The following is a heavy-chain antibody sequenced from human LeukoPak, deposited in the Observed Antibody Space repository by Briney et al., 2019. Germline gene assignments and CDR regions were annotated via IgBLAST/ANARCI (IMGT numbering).Heavy chain of an antibody. D-gene: IGHD6-19*01. CDR3: TTLMGSIGQ. Sequence: PGGSLRLSCAASGFSFSDAWMSWVRHAPGKGLEWVGRIKSKTDGGTTDYAAPVKGRFTISRDDSKNTLYVQMNSLKIEDTAVYYCTTLMGSIGQWGQGTLVTVSS. V-gene: IGHV3-15*01. CDR1: GFSFSDAW. CDR2: IKSKTDGGTT. J-gene: IGHJ4*02.